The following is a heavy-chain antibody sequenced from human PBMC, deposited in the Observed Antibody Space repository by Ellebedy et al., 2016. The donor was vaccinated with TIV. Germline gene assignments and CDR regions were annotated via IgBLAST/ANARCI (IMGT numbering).Heavy chain of an antibody. J-gene: IGHJ4*02. CDR2: INAYNGHT. V-gene: IGHV1-18*01. CDR3: ARGARPDF. Sequence: AASVKVSCKASGYTFIEFGITWVRQAPGQGLDWMGWINAYNGHTDYAQKFQDRIRMARDTSTNTAYMAMRSLRFDDTAVYFCARGARPDFWGQGTLVTVSS. CDR1: GYTFIEFG.